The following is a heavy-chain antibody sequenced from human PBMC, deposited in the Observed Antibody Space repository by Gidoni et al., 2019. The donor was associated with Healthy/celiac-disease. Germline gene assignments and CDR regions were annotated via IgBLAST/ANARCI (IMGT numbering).Heavy chain of an antibody. CDR3: AKVPIAAAGTTFFDY. D-gene: IGHD6-13*01. V-gene: IGHV3-9*01. Sequence: EVQLVESGGGLVQPGRSLRLSCAASGFTFDDYAMHWVRQAPGKGLEWVSGISWNSGSIGYADSVKGRFTISRDNAKNSLYLQMNSLRAEDTALYYCAKVPIAAAGTTFFDYWGQGTLVTVSS. CDR1: GFTFDDYA. CDR2: ISWNSGSI. J-gene: IGHJ4*02.